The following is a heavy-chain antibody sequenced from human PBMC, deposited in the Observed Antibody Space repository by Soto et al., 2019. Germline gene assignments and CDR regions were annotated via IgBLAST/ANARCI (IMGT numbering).Heavy chain of an antibody. Sequence: SETLSLTCAVYGGSFSGYYWSWIRQPPGKGLEWIGYVYYGGTTYYKSSLKSRIFMSLDTSKRQLSLRLSSVTAADTAVYYCARAPYSSLSVGWFDPWGQGIPVTVSS. V-gene: IGHV4-34*09. CDR2: VYYGGTT. J-gene: IGHJ5*02. CDR1: GGSFSGYY. D-gene: IGHD6-19*01. CDR3: ARAPYSSLSVGWFDP.